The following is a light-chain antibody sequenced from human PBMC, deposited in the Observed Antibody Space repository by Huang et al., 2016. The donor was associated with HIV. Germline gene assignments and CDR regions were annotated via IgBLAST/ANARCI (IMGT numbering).Light chain of an antibody. J-gene: IGKJ4*01. CDR3: HQYNNWLLS. CDR2: GSS. Sequence: EIVMTQSPATLSVSPGQRATLSCRANRSVSTNLAWYQQRHGQAPSLLIYGSSTRSPGIPARFSGSGSGTDFSLTISSLQSEDFALYYCHQYNNWLLSFGGGTRV. V-gene: IGKV3-15*01. CDR1: RSVSTN.